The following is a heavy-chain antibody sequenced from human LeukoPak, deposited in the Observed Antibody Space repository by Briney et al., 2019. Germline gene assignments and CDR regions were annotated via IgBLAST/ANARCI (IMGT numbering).Heavy chain of an antibody. CDR1: GYTFTGYY. D-gene: IGHD5-12*01. Sequence: PVASVKVSCKASGYTFTGYYMHWVRQAPGQGLEWMGIINPSGGSTSYAQKFQGRVTMTRDTSTSTVYMELSSLGSEDTAVYYCARDYEDWFDPWGQGTLVTVSS. CDR3: ARDYEDWFDP. V-gene: IGHV1-46*01. CDR2: INPSGGST. J-gene: IGHJ5*02.